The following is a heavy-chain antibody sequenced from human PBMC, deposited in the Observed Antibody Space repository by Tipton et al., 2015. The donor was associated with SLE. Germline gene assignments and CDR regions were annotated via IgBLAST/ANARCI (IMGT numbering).Heavy chain of an antibody. CDR1: GFTFSSYS. J-gene: IGHJ3*02. V-gene: IGHV3-21*01. CDR2: ISSSSSYI. D-gene: IGHD3-22*01. Sequence: GSLRLSCAASGFTFSSYSMNWVRQAPGKGLEWVSSISSSSSYIYYADSVKGRFTISRDNAKNSLYLQMNSLRAEDTAVYYCARALYYYDSSGPDVFDIWGQGTMVTVSS. CDR3: ARALYYYDSSGPDVFDI.